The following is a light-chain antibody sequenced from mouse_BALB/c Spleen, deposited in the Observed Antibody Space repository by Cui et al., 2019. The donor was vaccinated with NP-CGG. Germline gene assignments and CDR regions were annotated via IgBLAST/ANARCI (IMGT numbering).Light chain of an antibody. V-gene: IGLV1*01. CDR2: GTK. CDR3: ALWYSNNWV. J-gene: IGLJ1*01. CDR1: TGAVTTSNY. Sequence: QAVVTQASALTTSPGETVTLTCRSSTGAVTTSNYANWVQEKPDHLFTGLIGGTKNRAPGVPARFSGSLIGDKAALTITGAQTEDEAIYFCALWYSNNWVFGGGTKLTVL.